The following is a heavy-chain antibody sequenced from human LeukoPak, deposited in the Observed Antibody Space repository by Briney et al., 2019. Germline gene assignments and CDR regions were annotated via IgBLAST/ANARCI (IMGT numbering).Heavy chain of an antibody. CDR3: ARDRDYYGSGSLREFDY. V-gene: IGHV3-11*05. J-gene: IGHJ4*02. CDR1: GFTFSDYY. Sequence: GGSLRLSCAASGFTFSDYYMSWIRQAPGKGLEWVSYISSSSSYTNYADSVKGRFTISRDNAKNSLYLQMNSLRAEDTAVYYCARDRDYYGSGSLREFDYWGQGTLVTVSS. D-gene: IGHD3-10*01. CDR2: ISSSSSYT.